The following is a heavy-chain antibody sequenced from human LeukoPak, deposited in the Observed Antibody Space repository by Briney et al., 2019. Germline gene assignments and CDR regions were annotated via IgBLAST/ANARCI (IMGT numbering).Heavy chain of an antibody. CDR1: GGSISNYW. CDR3: ARGYSSSWNYSDY. D-gene: IGHD6-13*01. V-gene: IGHV4-59*01. J-gene: IGHJ4*02. Sequence: SETLSLTCTVSGGSISNYWWSWIRQPPGKGLEWIGYVFDSGGTNYNPSLKSRVTISVDTSKKQFSLRLSSVTAADTAVYYCARGYSSSWNYSDYWGLGTLVTVSS. CDR2: VFDSGGT.